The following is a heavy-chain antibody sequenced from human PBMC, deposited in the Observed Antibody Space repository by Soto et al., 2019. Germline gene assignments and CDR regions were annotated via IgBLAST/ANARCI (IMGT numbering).Heavy chain of an antibody. Sequence: SESLSLACPVSGSSVSSGGYYWSWIRQPSGKGLEWTGYIFYTGSTTYNPSLKSRVTVSLDTSKNQFSLKLTSVTAADTAIYYCARAGRYTASYWGQGTLVT. CDR1: GSSVSSGGYY. J-gene: IGHJ4*02. V-gene: IGHV4-61*08. CDR3: ARAGRYTASY. CDR2: IFYTGST. D-gene: IGHD1-20*01.